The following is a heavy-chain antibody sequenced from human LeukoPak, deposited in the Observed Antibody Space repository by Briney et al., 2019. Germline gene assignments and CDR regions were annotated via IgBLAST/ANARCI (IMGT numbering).Heavy chain of an antibody. CDR1: GYTFTSYD. D-gene: IGHD3-22*01. CDR2: MNPNSGNT. CDR3: AIALTYYYDSSADWFDP. V-gene: IGHV1-8*01. J-gene: IGHJ5*02. Sequence: GASVKVSCKASGYTFTSYDINWVRQATGQGLEWMGWMNPNSGNTGYAQKFQGRVTMTRNTSISTAYMELSSLRSEDTAVYYCAIALTYYYDSSADWFDPWGQGTLVTVSS.